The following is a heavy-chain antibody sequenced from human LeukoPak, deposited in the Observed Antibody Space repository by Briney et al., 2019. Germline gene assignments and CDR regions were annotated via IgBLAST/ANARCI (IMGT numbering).Heavy chain of an antibody. D-gene: IGHD2-2*01. Sequence: SETLSLTCAVSGGSISSSNWWSWVRQPPGKGLEWIGEIYHSGSTNYNPSLKSRVTISVDKSKNQFPLKLSSVTAADTAVYYCEREVFSTTRYAFDIWGQGTMVTVSS. V-gene: IGHV4-4*02. J-gene: IGHJ3*02. CDR1: GGSISSSNW. CDR2: IYHSGST. CDR3: EREVFSTTRYAFDI.